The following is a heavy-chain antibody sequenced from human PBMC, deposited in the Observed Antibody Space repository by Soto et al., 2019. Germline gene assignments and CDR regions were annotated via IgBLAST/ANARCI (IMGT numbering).Heavy chain of an antibody. Sequence: SETLSLTCAVYGGSFSDYYWTWIRQPPGKGLEWIGEINHSGSTNYNPSLKSRVTISLETSKNQFSLKLSSVTAADTAVYYCARTRNSRNWFDHWRQGTLGPVS. J-gene: IGHJ5*02. CDR1: GGSFSDYY. V-gene: IGHV4-34*01. D-gene: IGHD3-22*01. CDR2: INHSGST. CDR3: ARTRNSRNWFDH.